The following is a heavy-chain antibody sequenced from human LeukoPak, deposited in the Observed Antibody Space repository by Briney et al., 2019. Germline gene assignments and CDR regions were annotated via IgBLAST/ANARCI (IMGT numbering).Heavy chain of an antibody. D-gene: IGHD4-11*01. CDR1: GYSISSGYY. CDR3: ARRDYSYGGFDY. V-gene: IGHV4-38-2*02. J-gene: IGHJ4*02. Sequence: SETLSLTYTVSGYSISSGYYWGWIRQPPGKGLEWIGSIYHSGSTYYNPSLKSRVTISVDTSKNQFSLKLSSVTAADTAVYYCARRDYSYGGFDYWGQGTLVTVSS. CDR2: IYHSGST.